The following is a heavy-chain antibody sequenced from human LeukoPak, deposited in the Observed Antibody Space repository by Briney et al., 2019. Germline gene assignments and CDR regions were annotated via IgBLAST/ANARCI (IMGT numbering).Heavy chain of an antibody. Sequence: PGGSLRLSCAASGFTLSSYAMSWVRQAPGKGLEWVSAISGSGGSTYYADSVKGRFTISRDNSKNTLYLQMNSLRAEDTAVYYCALSRIVVVTAPYYFDYWGQGTLVTVSS. J-gene: IGHJ4*02. CDR3: ALSRIVVVTAPYYFDY. V-gene: IGHV3-23*01. D-gene: IGHD2-21*02. CDR2: ISGSGGST. CDR1: GFTLSSYA.